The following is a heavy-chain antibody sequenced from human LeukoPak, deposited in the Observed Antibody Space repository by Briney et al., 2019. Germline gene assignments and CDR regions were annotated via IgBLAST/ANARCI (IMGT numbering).Heavy chain of an antibody. CDR2: INSDGIST. Sequence: GGFLRLSCAASAFTFSSYWMHWVRQAPGKGLVWVSRINSDGISTSYADTVKGRFTISRDNAKNTLYLQMNSLRAEDTAVYYCAKGGATVIDYWGQGTLVTVSS. J-gene: IGHJ4*02. CDR3: AKGGATVIDY. D-gene: IGHD4-17*01. V-gene: IGHV3-74*01. CDR1: AFTFSSYW.